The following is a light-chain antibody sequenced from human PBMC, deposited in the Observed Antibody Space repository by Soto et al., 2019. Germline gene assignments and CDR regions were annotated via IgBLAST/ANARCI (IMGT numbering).Light chain of an antibody. CDR3: QMYGSSPPWT. J-gene: IGKJ1*01. CDR1: QSLSSGY. Sequence: EIVLTQSPGTLSLSPGERATLSCRASQSLSSGYLAWYQQRPAQAPRLLIYGASSRATGIPDRFSGSGSGTDFTLTISRMEPEDFAVYYCQMYGSSPPWTFGQGTKVDVK. CDR2: GAS. V-gene: IGKV3-20*01.